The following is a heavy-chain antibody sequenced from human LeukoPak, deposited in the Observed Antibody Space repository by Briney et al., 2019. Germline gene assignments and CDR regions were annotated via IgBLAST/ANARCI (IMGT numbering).Heavy chain of an antibody. CDR2: ISGSGGST. Sequence: QPGGSLRLSCAASGFTFSSYAMSWVRQAPGKGLEWVSAISGSGGSTYYADSVKGRFTISRDNSKNTLYLQMNSLRAEDTAVYYCARVGRFLEWLSHWGQGTLVTVSS. J-gene: IGHJ4*02. CDR3: ARVGRFLEWLSH. D-gene: IGHD3-3*01. V-gene: IGHV3-23*01. CDR1: GFTFSSYA.